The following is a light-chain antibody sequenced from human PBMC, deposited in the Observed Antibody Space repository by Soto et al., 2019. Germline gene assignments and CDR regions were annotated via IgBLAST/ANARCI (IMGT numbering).Light chain of an antibody. Sequence: EIVLTQSPGTLSLSPGERATLSCRASQSVRSSHLAWYQQKPGQAPRLLIHGATTRATGIPARFSGSGSGTEFTLTISCLQSEDFATYYCQQYYSYPLTFGGGTKVDIK. CDR3: QQYYSYPLT. J-gene: IGKJ4*01. V-gene: IGKV3-15*01. CDR1: QSVRSSH. CDR2: GAT.